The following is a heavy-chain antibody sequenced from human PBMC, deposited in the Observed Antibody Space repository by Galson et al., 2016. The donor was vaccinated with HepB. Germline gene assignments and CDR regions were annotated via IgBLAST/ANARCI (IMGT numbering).Heavy chain of an antibody. CDR1: GFTFSSYA. J-gene: IGHJ5*02. CDR3: AKRYCSGGSCYHVDH. CDR2: ISGSGSST. D-gene: IGHD2-15*01. V-gene: IGHV3-23*01. Sequence: SCAASGFTFSSYAMDWVRQAPRKGLEWVSLISGSGSSTFYADSVKGRFTISRDNSKNTLYLQMNSLRAEDTAVYYCAKRYCSGGSCYHVDHWGQGTLVTVSS.